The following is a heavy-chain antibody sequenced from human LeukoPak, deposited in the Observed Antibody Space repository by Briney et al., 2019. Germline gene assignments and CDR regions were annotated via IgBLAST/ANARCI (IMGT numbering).Heavy chain of an antibody. CDR3: AKAYDFWSGLSDY. D-gene: IGHD3-3*01. Sequence: GWSLRLSCAASGFTFSSYGMHWVRQAPGKGLEWVAVISYDGSNKYYADSVKGRFTISRDNPKITLYLQMNSLRAEDTAVYYCAKAYDFWSGLSDYWGQGTLVTVSS. J-gene: IGHJ4*02. CDR2: ISYDGSNK. CDR1: GFTFSSYG. V-gene: IGHV3-30*18.